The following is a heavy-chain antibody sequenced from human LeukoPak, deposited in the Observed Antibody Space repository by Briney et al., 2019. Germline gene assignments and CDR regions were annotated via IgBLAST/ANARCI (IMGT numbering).Heavy chain of an antibody. J-gene: IGHJ4*02. CDR3: ARAFYDNVVQPNFDY. D-gene: IGHD3-16*01. CDR1: GYTFTRYY. Sequence: ASVKVSCKASGYTFTRYYMHWVPQAPGQGLEWMGIISPSGGSTTYAQTFQGRVTMTSDTSTSTVYMELSSLRSEDTAVYYCARAFYDNVVQPNFDYGGQGALVTVSS. CDR2: ISPSGGST. V-gene: IGHV1-46*01.